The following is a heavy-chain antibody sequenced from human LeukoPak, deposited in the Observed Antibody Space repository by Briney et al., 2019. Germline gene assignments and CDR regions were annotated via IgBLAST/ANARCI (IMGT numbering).Heavy chain of an antibody. CDR3: AKGIGRYCSSTSRYTADY. CDR2: IQFHGSDI. J-gene: IGHJ4*02. CDR1: GFTFTNSG. D-gene: IGHD2-2*02. V-gene: IGHV3-30*02. Sequence: GGSLRLSCAASGFTFTNSGMHWVRQAPGRGLEWVAFIQFHGSDIFYADSVEGRFTISRDNSKNTLYLQMNSLRAEDTAVYYCAKGIGRYCSSTSRYTADYWGQGTLVTVSS.